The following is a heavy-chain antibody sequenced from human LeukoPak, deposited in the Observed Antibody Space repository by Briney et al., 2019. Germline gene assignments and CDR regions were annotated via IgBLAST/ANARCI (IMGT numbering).Heavy chain of an antibody. CDR1: GFTFSSYA. V-gene: IGHV3-23*01. D-gene: IGHD2-2*03. CDR3: AKPPGYCSRTSCADY. J-gene: IGHJ4*02. CDR2: ISGSGGST. Sequence: PGGSLRLSCAASGFTFSSYAMSWVRQAPGKGLEWVSAISGSGGSTYYADSVKGQFTISRDNSKNTLYLQMNSLRAEDTAVYYCAKPPGYCSRTSCADYWGQGTLVTVSS.